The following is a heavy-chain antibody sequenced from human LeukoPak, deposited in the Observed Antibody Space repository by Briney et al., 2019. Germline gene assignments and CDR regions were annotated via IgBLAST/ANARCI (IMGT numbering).Heavy chain of an antibody. J-gene: IGHJ4*02. CDR3: AKENWGIPF. V-gene: IGHV3-33*06. CDR1: GFTFSRNG. CDR2: IWYDGSQK. D-gene: IGHD7-27*01. Sequence: GGSLRLSCAASGFTFSRNGMHWVRQAPGKGLEWVAVIWYDGSQKYYADSVKGRFTISRDNAKNSLYLQMNSLRDEDTAVYYCAKENWGIPFWGQGTLVTVSS.